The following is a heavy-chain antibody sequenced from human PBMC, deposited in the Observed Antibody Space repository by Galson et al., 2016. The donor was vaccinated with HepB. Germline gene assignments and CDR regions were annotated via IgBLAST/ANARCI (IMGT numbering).Heavy chain of an antibody. V-gene: IGHV1-46*01. CDR1: GYTFTRYY. Sequence: SVKVSCKASGYTFTRYYIHWVRQAPGQGLEWMGIINPTGGSTKDAPKFQGRVTMTGDTSTSTVYMELSSLRSEDTAVYFCARGGYYDSSGSLRYWGQGTLVTVSS. CDR2: INPTGGST. CDR3: ARGGYYDSSGSLRY. J-gene: IGHJ4*02. D-gene: IGHD3-22*01.